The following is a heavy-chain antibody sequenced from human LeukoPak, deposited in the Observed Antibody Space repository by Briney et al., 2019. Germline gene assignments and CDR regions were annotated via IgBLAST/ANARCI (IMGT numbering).Heavy chain of an antibody. V-gene: IGHV3-23*01. CDR3: AKDIAAVIPYNWFDP. J-gene: IGHJ5*02. Sequence: PGGSLRLSCAASGFTLSSCAMSWVSQAPGKGLEWDSAISGSGGSTYYADSVKGRFTISRDNSKNTLYLQMNSLRAEDTAVYYCAKDIAAVIPYNWFDPWGQGTLVTVSS. CDR2: ISGSGGST. CDR1: GFTLSSCA. D-gene: IGHD6-13*01.